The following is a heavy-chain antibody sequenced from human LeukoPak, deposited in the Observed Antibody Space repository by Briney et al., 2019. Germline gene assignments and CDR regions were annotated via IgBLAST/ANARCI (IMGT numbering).Heavy chain of an antibody. CDR1: GFTFSSYA. J-gene: IGHJ6*03. Sequence: GGSLRLSCAASGFTFSSYAMHWVRQAPGKGLEWVAVISYDGSNKYYADSVKGRFTISRDNSKNTLYLQMNSLRAEDTAVYYCAKMYYDFWSGSYYYYYYMDVWGKGTTVTVSS. CDR3: AKMYYDFWSGSYYYYYYMDV. V-gene: IGHV3-30*18. D-gene: IGHD3-3*01. CDR2: ISYDGSNK.